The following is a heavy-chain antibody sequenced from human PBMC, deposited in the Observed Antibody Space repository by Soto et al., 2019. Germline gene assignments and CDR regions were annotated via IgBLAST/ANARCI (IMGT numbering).Heavy chain of an antibody. CDR1: GFTFSSYA. Sequence: EVQLLESGGGLVQHGGSLRLSCAASGFTFSSYAMSWVRQAPGKGLEWVSAISGSGGSTYYADSVKGRFTISRDNSKNTLYLQMNSLRAEDTAVYYCAKNIAAAGRPKYFQHWGQGTLVTVSS. V-gene: IGHV3-23*01. CDR2: ISGSGGST. J-gene: IGHJ1*01. CDR3: AKNIAAAGRPKYFQH. D-gene: IGHD6-13*01.